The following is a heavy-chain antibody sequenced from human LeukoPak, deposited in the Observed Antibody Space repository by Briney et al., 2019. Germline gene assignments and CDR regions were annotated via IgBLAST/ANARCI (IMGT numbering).Heavy chain of an antibody. D-gene: IGHD3-10*01. J-gene: IGHJ4*02. Sequence: SETLSLTCSFPGDSITYYYWSWIRQPPGKGLEWIGYVYYSATTNYKPSLNCNPSLKSRVTISIDTSKNQFSLKLSSVTAADTAMYYCATGRVVYGSEYWGPGTLVAVSS. CDR1: GDSITYYY. V-gene: IGHV4-59*03. CDR2: VYYSATT. CDR3: ATGRVVYGSEY.